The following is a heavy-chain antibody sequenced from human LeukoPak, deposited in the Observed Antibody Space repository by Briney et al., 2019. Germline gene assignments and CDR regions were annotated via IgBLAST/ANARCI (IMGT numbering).Heavy chain of an antibody. V-gene: IGHV3-21*04. Sequence: GGSLRLSCAASGFTFSSYSMNWVRQAPGKGLEWVSSISSSSSYIYYADSVKGRSTISRDNAKNSLYLQMNSLRAEDTALYYCARGPKPDYYMDVWGKGTTVTVSS. J-gene: IGHJ6*03. CDR3: ARGPKPDYYMDV. CDR1: GFTFSSYS. CDR2: ISSSSSYI.